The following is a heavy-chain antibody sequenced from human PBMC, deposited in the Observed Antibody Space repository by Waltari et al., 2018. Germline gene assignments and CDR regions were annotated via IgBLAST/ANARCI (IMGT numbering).Heavy chain of an antibody. CDR2: INPSGGST. D-gene: IGHD4-17*01. Sequence: QVQLVQSGAEVKKPGASVKVSCKASGYTFTSYYMHWVRQAPGQGLEWLGIINPSGGSTSYAQKFQGRVTMTRDTSTSTVYMELSSLRSEDTAVYYCARDRYGDYWFDPWGQGTLVTVSS. J-gene: IGHJ5*02. CDR3: ARDRYGDYWFDP. V-gene: IGHV1-46*01. CDR1: GYTFTSYY.